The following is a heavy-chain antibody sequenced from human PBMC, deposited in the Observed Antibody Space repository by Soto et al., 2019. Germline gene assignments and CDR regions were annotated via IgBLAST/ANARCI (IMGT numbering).Heavy chain of an antibody. V-gene: IGHV3-48*02. CDR3: AREGGSYNWFDP. CDR1: GFTFSSYS. Sequence: GGSLRLSCAASGFTFSSYSMNWVRQAPGKGLEWVSYISSISIIYYADSVKGRFTISRDNAKNSLYLQMNSLRDEDTAVYYCAREGGSYNWFDPWGQGTLVTVSS. J-gene: IGHJ5*02. D-gene: IGHD3-10*01. CDR2: ISSISII.